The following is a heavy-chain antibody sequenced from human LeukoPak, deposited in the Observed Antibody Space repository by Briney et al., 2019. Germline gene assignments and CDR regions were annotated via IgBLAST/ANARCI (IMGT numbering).Heavy chain of an antibody. Sequence: SVKVSCKASGGTFSSYAISWVRQAPGQGLEWMGGIIPIFGTANYAQKFQGRVTITADESTSTAYMELSSLRSEDTAVYYCARGAQLRYFDWLLSPWGQEPWSPSPQ. J-gene: IGHJ5*02. D-gene: IGHD3-9*01. CDR1: GGTFSSYA. CDR3: ARGAQLRYFDWLLSP. V-gene: IGHV1-69*01. CDR2: IIPIFGTA.